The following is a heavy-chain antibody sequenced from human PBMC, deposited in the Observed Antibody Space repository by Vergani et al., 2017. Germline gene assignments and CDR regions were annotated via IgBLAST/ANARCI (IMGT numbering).Heavy chain of an antibody. Sequence: EVQLVESGGGLVKPGGSLRLSCAASGFTFSSYSMNWVRQAPGKGLEWVSSISSSSSYIYYADSVKGRFTISRDNAKNSLYLQMNSLRAEDTAVYYCAREARWGYGVDKSIDYWGQGTLVTVSS. CDR1: GFTFSSYS. D-gene: IGHD4-17*01. V-gene: IGHV3-21*01. CDR2: ISSSSSYI. J-gene: IGHJ4*02. CDR3: AREARWGYGVDKSIDY.